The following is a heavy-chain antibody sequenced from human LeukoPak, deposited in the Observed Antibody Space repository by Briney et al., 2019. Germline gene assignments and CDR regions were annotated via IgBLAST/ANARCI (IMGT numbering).Heavy chain of an antibody. D-gene: IGHD3-22*01. CDR3: ARQEHDSSGYYSKGYYFDY. V-gene: IGHV5-51*01. Sequence: PGESLKISCKGSGYSFTSYWIGWVRQMPGKGLEWMGIIYPGDSDTRYSPSFQGQVTISADKSISTAYLQWSSLKASDTAMYYCARQEHDSSGYYSKGYYFDYWGQGPWSPSPQ. J-gene: IGHJ4*02. CDR2: IYPGDSDT. CDR1: GYSFTSYW.